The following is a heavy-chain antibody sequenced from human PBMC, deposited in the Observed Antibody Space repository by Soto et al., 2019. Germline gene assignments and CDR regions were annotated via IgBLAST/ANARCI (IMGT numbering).Heavy chain of an antibody. Sequence: AAVKVACKASGYTITSYGISWVRQAPGQGLEWMGLISAYNGNTNYAQNLQGRFTMTTNTSTNTAYMELTSLTCDDTAVHYRASDLDILTGNNLLHPSAKTTLVTVSS. J-gene: IGHJ5*02. CDR3: ASDLDILTGNNLLHP. CDR1: GYTITSYG. CDR2: ISAYNGNT. V-gene: IGHV1-18*01. D-gene: IGHD3-9*01.